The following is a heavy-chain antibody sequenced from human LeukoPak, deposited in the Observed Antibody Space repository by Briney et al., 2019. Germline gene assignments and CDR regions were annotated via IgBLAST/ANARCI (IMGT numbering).Heavy chain of an antibody. J-gene: IGHJ2*01. CDR1: GGAISGYY. Sequence: PSETLSLTCSVSGGAISGYYWSWIRRPAGKGLEWIGRIYYSGSTNYNPSLKSRVTMSVDTSKKQFSLTLSSMTAADTAVYYCARGPTSVEFRNWYFDLWGRGTLVTVS. CDR2: IYYSGST. V-gene: IGHV4-4*07. D-gene: IGHD1-1*01. CDR3: ARGPTSVEFRNWYFDL.